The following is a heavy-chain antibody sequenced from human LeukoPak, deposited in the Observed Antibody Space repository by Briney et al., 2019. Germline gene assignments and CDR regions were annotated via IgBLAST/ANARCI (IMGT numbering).Heavy chain of an antibody. J-gene: IGHJ4*02. CDR3: AKSGSSSRKYYFDY. D-gene: IGHD6-13*01. CDR2: ISGSGGST. Sequence: GGSLRLSCAASGFTFSSYAMSWVRQAPGKGLEWVSAISGSGGSTYYADSVKGRFTISRDNAKNSLYLQMNSLRAEDTALYYCAKSGSSSRKYYFDYWGQGTLVTVSS. CDR1: GFTFSSYA. V-gene: IGHV3-23*01.